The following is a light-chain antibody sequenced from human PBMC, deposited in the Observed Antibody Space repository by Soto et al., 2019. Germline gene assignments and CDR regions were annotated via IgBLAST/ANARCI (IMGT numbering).Light chain of an antibody. CDR1: QSVSRD. CDR3: LQYHDWPPIT. CDR2: GAS. J-gene: IGKJ3*01. V-gene: IGKV3-15*01. Sequence: EIVMTQSPDTLSVSPGEGVTLSCRASQSVSRDLAWYQQKPGQSPRLLMYGASTRATDIPARFSGGGSGTEFTLTISSLHSEDVAIYYCLQYHDWPPITFGPGTKVEIK.